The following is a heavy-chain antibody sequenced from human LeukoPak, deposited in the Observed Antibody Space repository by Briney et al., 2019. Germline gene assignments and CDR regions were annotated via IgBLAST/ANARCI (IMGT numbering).Heavy chain of an antibody. CDR2: INPNSGGT. J-gene: IGHJ4*02. CDR1: GYTFTGYY. CDR3: ARDQGLEYQLLYDY. V-gene: IGHV1-2*02. D-gene: IGHD2-2*02. Sequence: ASVKVSCKASGYTFTGYYMHWVRQAPGQGLEWMGLINPNSGGTNYAQKFQGRVIMTRDTSISTAYMELSRLRSDDTAVYYCARDQGLEYQLLYDYWGQGTLVTVSS.